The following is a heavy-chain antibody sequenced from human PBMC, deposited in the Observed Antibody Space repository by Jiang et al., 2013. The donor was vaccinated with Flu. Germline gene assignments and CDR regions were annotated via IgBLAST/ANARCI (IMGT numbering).Heavy chain of an antibody. CDR1: GFTFSSLG. D-gene: IGHD6-19*01. Sequence: RLSCAASGFTFSSLGMTWVRQAPATGLEWISSISSTSTYIYYADSVKGRFTISRDNAKNSLYLQMNTLRAEDTAAYYCARIPVAGSWYFDLWGRGTLVAVSS. V-gene: IGHV3-21*01. J-gene: IGHJ2*01. CDR3: ARIPVAGSWYFDL. CDR2: ISSTSTYI.